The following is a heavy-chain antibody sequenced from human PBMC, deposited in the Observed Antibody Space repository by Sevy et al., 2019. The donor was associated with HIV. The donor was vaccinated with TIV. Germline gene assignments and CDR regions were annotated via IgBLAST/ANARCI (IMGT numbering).Heavy chain of an antibody. V-gene: IGHV3-74*01. J-gene: IGHJ6*03. CDR2: INSDGSST. D-gene: IGHD1-26*01. Sequence: GGSLRLSCVASGFTFDSYWMHWVRQAPGKGLVWVSRINSDGSSTPDADSVKGRFTISRDNAKNTLYLQLNRLGAEDTAVYYCTRGDPIVPPAGYYYHMDVWGKGTTVTVSS. CDR3: TRGDPIVPPAGYYYHMDV. CDR1: GFTFDSYW.